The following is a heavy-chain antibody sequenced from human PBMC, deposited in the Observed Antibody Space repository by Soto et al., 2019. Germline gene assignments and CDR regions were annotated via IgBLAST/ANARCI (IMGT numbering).Heavy chain of an antibody. CDR3: ARQTTIDYYYGMDV. V-gene: IGHV6-1*01. CDR2: TYYRSKWYN. J-gene: IGHJ6*02. Sequence: AMHWVRQAPGQSLEWLGRTYYRSKWYNDYAVSVKSRITINPDTSKNQFSLQLNSVTPEDTAVYYCARQTTIDYYYGMDVWGQGTTVTVSS. D-gene: IGHD4-4*01. CDR1: A.